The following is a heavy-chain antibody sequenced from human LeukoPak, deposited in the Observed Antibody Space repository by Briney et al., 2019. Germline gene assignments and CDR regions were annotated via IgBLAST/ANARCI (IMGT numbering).Heavy chain of an antibody. J-gene: IGHJ4*02. CDR3: ARIPYYYDSSGYYYVDY. CDR2: IYHSGST. CDR1: GYSISSGYY. D-gene: IGHD3-22*01. V-gene: IGHV4-38-2*01. Sequence: SETLSLXCAVSGYSISSGYYWGWIRQPPGKGLEWIGSIYHSGSTYYNPSLKSRVTISVDTSKNQFSLKLSSVTAADTAVYYCARIPYYYDSSGYYYVDYWGQGTLVTVSS.